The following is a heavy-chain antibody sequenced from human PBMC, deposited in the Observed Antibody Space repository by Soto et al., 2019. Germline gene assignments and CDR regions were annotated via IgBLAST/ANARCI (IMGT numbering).Heavy chain of an antibody. CDR2: IYYSGST. CDR1: GGSVSRGSYY. V-gene: IGHV4-61*01. D-gene: IGHD6-6*01. Sequence: PSETLSLTCTVSGGSVSRGSYYWSWIRQPPGKGLEWIGYIYYSGSTNYNPSLKSRVTISVDTSKNQFSLKLSSVTAADTAVYYCARDVENIAARGYAFDIWGQGTMVTVSS. CDR3: ARDVENIAARGYAFDI. J-gene: IGHJ3*02.